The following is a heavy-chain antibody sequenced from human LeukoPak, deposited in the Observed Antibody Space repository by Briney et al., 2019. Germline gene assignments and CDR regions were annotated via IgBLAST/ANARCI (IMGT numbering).Heavy chain of an antibody. V-gene: IGHV3-23*01. CDR1: GFTFSSYA. Sequence: PGGSLRLSCAASGFTFSSYAMSWVRQAPGKGLEWVSAISGSGGSTYYADSVKGRFTISRDNSKNTLYLQMNSLRAEDTAVYYCAKVKVPIYYDFWSGHIPYYYGMDVWGQGTTVTVSS. J-gene: IGHJ6*02. D-gene: IGHD3-3*01. CDR2: ISGSGGST. CDR3: AKVKVPIYYDFWSGHIPYYYGMDV.